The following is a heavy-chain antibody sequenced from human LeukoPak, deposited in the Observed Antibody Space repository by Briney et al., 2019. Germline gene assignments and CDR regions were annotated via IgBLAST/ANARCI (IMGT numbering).Heavy chain of an antibody. CDR3: ARERWNRNTPFDY. CDR2: IYYSGST. Sequence: SETLSLTCTVSGGSISSSSYYWGWIRQPPGKGLEWIGSIYYSGSTYYNPSLKSRVTISVDTSKNQFSLKLSSVTAADTAVYYCARERWNRNTPFDYWGQGTLVTVSS. J-gene: IGHJ4*02. V-gene: IGHV4-39*02. CDR1: GGSISSSSYY. D-gene: IGHD1-1*01.